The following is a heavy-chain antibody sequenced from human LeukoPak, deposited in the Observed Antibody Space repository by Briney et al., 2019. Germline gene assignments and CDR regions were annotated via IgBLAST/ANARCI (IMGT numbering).Heavy chain of an antibody. V-gene: IGHV4-59*11. J-gene: IGHJ4*02. D-gene: IGHD5-24*01. CDR1: GGSINNHY. Sequence: SETLSLTCNVSGGSINNHYWSWIRQPPGKELEWIGYIYYSGTINYNPSLKSRVTISVDTSKNQFSLKLSSVTAADTAIYYCARSKRDGYNYFDYWGQGTLVTVSS. CDR3: ARSKRDGYNYFDY. CDR2: IYYSGTI.